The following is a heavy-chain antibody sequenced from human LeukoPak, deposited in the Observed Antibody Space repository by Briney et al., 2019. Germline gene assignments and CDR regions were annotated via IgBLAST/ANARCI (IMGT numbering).Heavy chain of an antibody. CDR1: GGSISSSSYY. Sequence: PSETLSLTCTVSGGSISSSSYYWGWIRQPPRKGLEWIGSIYYSGSTYYNPSLKSRVTISVDTSKNQFSLKLSSVTAADTAVYYCARVKVMVRGVILYYFDYWGQGTLVTVSS. CDR3: ARVKVMVRGVILYYFDY. CDR2: IYYSGST. V-gene: IGHV4-39*07. D-gene: IGHD3-10*01. J-gene: IGHJ4*02.